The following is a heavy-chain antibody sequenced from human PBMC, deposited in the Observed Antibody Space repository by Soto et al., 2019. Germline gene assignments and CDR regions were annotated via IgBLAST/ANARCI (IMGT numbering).Heavy chain of an antibody. J-gene: IGHJ4*02. Sequence: GGSLRLSCAASGFTFSNAWMSWVRQAPGKGLEWVGRIKSKTDGGTTDYAAPVKGRFTISRDDSKNTLYLQMNSLKTEDTAVYYCTTEGPYTYYDFWTSGDFDYWGQGTLVTVSS. V-gene: IGHV3-15*01. CDR1: GFTFSNAW. CDR3: TTEGPYTYYDFWTSGDFDY. CDR2: IKSKTDGGTT. D-gene: IGHD3-3*01.